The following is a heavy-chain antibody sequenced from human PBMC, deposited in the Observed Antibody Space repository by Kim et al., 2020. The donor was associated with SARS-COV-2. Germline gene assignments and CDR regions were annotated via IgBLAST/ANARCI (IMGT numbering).Heavy chain of an antibody. V-gene: IGHV4-59*08. CDR3: ARLTVDSYRDYYGMDV. CDR2: IYYSGST. J-gene: IGHJ6*02. Sequence: SETLSLTCTVSGGSISSYYWSWIRQPPGKGLEWIGYIYYSGSTNYNPSLKSRVTISGDTSKNQFSLKLSSVTAADTAVYYCARLTVDSYRDYYGMDVWGQGTTVTVSS. D-gene: IGHD5-18*01. CDR1: GGSISSYY.